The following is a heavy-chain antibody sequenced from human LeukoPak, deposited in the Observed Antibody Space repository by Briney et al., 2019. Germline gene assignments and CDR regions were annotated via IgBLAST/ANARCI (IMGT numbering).Heavy chain of an antibody. CDR2: ISSSSSYI. V-gene: IGHV3-21*01. CDR1: GFTFSSYS. Sequence: GGSLRLSCAASGFTFSSYSMNWVRQAPGEGLEWVSSISSSSSYIYYADSVKGRFTISRDNAKNSLYLQMNSLRAEDTAVYYCARVPPKDRSAIPMDWGQGTLVTVSS. CDR3: ARVPPKDRSAIPMD. J-gene: IGHJ4*02.